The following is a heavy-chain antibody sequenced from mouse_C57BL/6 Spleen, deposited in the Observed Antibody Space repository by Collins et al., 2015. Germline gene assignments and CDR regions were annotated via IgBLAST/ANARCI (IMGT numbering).Heavy chain of an antibody. D-gene: IGHD2-5*01. CDR1: GYTFTSYW. V-gene: IGHV1-55*01. Sequence: QVQLQQPGAELVKPGASVKMSCKASGYTFTSYWITWVKQRPGQGLEWIGDIYPGSGSTNYNEKFKSKATLTVDTSSSTAYMQLSSLTSEDSAVYYCARETYSNWHFDYWGQGTTLTVSS. J-gene: IGHJ2*01. CDR2: IYPGSGST. CDR3: ARETYSNWHFDY.